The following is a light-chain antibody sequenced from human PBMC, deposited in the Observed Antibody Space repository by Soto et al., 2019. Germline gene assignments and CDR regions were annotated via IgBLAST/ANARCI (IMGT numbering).Light chain of an antibody. CDR2: GTS. J-gene: IGKJ2*01. V-gene: IGKV3-20*01. CDR1: QSISTTY. Sequence: EIVVTQSPGTLSLSPGERATLSCRASQSISTTYLAWYQQRPGQAPRLLIYGTSSRATGIPDRFSGSGSATDFTLTITRLEPEDFAVYYCQQYGSSPYTFGQGTKLEIK. CDR3: QQYGSSPYT.